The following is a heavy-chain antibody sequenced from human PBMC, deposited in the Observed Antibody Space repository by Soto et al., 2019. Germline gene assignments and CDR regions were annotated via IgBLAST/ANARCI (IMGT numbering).Heavy chain of an antibody. V-gene: IGHV3-21*06. CDR3: ARVGTDYGSGSPYYSDY. CDR2: ISPSSSFL. CDR1: GFSFRSYY. J-gene: IGHJ4*02. Sequence: EVQLVESGGGLVTPGGSLRLSCAASGFSFRSYYMNWVRQAPVRWLEWFSSISPSSSFLSYADSVKGRFTISRDNAKNSVNLQMNSLRAEDTAVYYCARVGTDYGSGSPYYSDYWGQGTLVTVSS. D-gene: IGHD3-10*01.